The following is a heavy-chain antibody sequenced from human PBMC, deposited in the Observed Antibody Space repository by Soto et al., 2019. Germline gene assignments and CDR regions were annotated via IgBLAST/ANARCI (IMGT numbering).Heavy chain of an antibody. D-gene: IGHD3-10*01. CDR3: VRGDYYGSGSYFCSKMDV. V-gene: IGHV4-34*01. CDR2: INHSGST. J-gene: IGHJ6*01. CDR1: GGSFSGYY. Sequence: ASETLSLTCAVYGGSFSGYYWSWIRQPPGKGLEWIGEINHSGSTNYNPSLKSRVTISVDTSKNQFSLKLSSVTAADTAVYYCVRGDYYGSGSYFCSKMDVWGQGTTVTVSS.